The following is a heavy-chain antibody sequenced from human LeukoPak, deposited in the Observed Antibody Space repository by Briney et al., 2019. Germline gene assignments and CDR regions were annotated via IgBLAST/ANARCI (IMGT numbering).Heavy chain of an antibody. D-gene: IGHD2-2*01. Sequence: GGSLRLSCAAPGFTFSDYYMSWIRQAPGKGLEWVSYISSSGSTIYYADSVKGRFTISRDNAKNSLYLQMNSLRAEDTAVYYCARGPSTPNYYYYYMDVWGKGTTVTVSS. J-gene: IGHJ6*03. CDR2: ISSSGSTI. CDR3: ARGPSTPNYYYYYMDV. CDR1: GFTFSDYY. V-gene: IGHV3-11*04.